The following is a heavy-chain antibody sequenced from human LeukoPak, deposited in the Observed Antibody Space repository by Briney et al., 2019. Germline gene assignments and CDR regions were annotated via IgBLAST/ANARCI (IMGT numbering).Heavy chain of an antibody. CDR3: ARGPPRGKYYYMDG. CDR2: IWTASDT. Sequence: GGSLRLSCAASGFTFSSFDMHWVRQATGQGLEWVSTIWTASDTYYPGSAEGRFTLSRDNAKNSLYLQMNSLSAGDTAVYYCARGPPRGKYYYMDGWGKATTVTVSS. D-gene: IGHD1-1*01. J-gene: IGHJ6*03. CDR1: GFTFSSFD. V-gene: IGHV3-13*01.